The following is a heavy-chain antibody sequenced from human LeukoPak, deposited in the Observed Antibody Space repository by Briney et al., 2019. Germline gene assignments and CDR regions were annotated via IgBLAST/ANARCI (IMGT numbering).Heavy chain of an antibody. CDR1: GGSISSYY. V-gene: IGHV4-59*01. CDR2: IYYSGST. J-gene: IGHJ4*02. Sequence: SETLSLTCTVSGGSISSYYWSWIRQPPGKGQEWIGYIYYSGSTNYHPSLKSRVTISVDTYKNQFSLKLSSVTAADTAVYYCVRYSGSYTGSYYFVYWGQGTLVTVSS. D-gene: IGHD1-26*01. CDR3: VRYSGSYTGSYYFVY.